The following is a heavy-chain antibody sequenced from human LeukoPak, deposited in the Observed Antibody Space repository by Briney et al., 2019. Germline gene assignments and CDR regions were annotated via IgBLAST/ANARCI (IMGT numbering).Heavy chain of an antibody. CDR3: ARANYYDSSAYEDH. D-gene: IGHD3-22*01. CDR2: IYPGDYDT. Sequence: GESLQISCKGSGYSFTSYWIAWVRQMPGRGLEWMGIIYPGDYDTRYRPSFQGQVTISADKSISTAYLQWSSLKASDTAMYHCARANYYDSSAYEDHWGQGTLVTVSS. V-gene: IGHV5-51*01. CDR1: GYSFTSYW. J-gene: IGHJ4*02.